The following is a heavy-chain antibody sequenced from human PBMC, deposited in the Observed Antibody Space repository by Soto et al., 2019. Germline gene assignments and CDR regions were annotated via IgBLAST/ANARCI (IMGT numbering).Heavy chain of an antibody. J-gene: IGHJ4*02. CDR2: IIPIFGTA. CDR1: GGTFSSYA. Sequence: QVQLVQSGAEVKKPGSSVKVSCKASGGTFSSYAISWVRQAPGQGLEWMGGIIPIFGTANYAQKFQGRVTITADESKSTAYMELSSLRSEDTAVYYWARAVYYYDSSGYYSLDYWGQGTLVTVSS. V-gene: IGHV1-69*12. D-gene: IGHD3-22*01. CDR3: ARAVYYYDSSGYYSLDY.